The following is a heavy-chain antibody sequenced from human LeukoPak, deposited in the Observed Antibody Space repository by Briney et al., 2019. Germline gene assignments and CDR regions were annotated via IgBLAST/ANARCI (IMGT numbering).Heavy chain of an antibody. CDR1: GFTVSSNY. CDR3: ATLNIASPFDS. V-gene: IGHV3-66*01. J-gene: IGHJ4*02. CDR2: IYSGGDT. Sequence: PGGSLRLSCAASGFTVSSNYMGWVRQAPGKGLEWVSVIYSGGDTYYADSVKGRFTISRDNSKNMIYLEMSSLKAEDTAVYYCATLNIASPFDSWGQGTLVTVSS. D-gene: IGHD2-15*01.